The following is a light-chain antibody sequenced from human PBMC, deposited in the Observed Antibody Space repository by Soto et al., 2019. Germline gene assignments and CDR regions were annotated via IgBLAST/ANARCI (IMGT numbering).Light chain of an antibody. J-gene: IGLJ1*01. CDR3: QSYDSSLSGDV. CDR2: GNS. CDR1: SSNIGAGYD. Sequence: QLVLTQPPSVSGAPGQRVTISCTGSSSNIGAGYDVHWYQQLPGTAPKLLIYGNSNRPSGVPDRFSGSKSGTSASLAITGLQAEDGADYYCQSYDSSLSGDVFGTGTKLTVL. V-gene: IGLV1-40*01.